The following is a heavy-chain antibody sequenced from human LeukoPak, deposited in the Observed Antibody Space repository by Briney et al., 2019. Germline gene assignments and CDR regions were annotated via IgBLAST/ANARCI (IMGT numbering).Heavy chain of an antibody. CDR3: AKEYDILTGYYAFDI. D-gene: IGHD3-9*01. V-gene: IGHV3-23*01. Sequence: GGSLRLSCAASDFNFITYAMSWVRQAPGKGLEWVSTISGGGDVTYYADSVKGRFTISRDNSKNTLYLQMNSLRAEDTAVYYCAKEYDILTGYYAFDIWGQGTMVTVSS. J-gene: IGHJ3*02. CDR2: ISGGGDVT. CDR1: DFNFITYA.